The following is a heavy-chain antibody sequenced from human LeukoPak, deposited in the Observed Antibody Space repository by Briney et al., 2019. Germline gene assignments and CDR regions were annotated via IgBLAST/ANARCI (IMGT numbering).Heavy chain of an antibody. Sequence: GGSLRLSCAASGFTFSSYGMHWVRQAPGKGLEWAAVIWYDGSNKYYADSVKGRFTISRDNSKNTLYLQMNSLRAEDTAVYYCARIRDGSGSSIDYWGQGTLVTVSS. D-gene: IGHD3-10*01. CDR3: ARIRDGSGSSIDY. CDR2: IWYDGSNK. V-gene: IGHV3-33*01. J-gene: IGHJ4*02. CDR1: GFTFSSYG.